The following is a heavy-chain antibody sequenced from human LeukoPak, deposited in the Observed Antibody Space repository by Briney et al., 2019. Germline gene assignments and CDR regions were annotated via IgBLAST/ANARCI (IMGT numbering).Heavy chain of an antibody. Sequence: GGSLRLSCAASGFSFNDYWMVWVREVPEKGLEWVSRIKSDGTGATYAASVNGRFTMSRDNAVETLYLQMNSLRAEDTAIYYCARDRDGPDCYMDVWGKGTTVTVSS. J-gene: IGHJ6*03. V-gene: IGHV3-74*01. CDR3: ARDRDGPDCYMDV. D-gene: IGHD5-24*01. CDR1: GFSFNDYW. CDR2: IKSDGTGA.